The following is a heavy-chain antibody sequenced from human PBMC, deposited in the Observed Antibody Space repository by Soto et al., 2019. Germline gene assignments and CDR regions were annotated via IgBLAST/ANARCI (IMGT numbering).Heavy chain of an antibody. J-gene: IGHJ3*02. CDR3: GRVVAPQDAFDI. Sequence: ASVKVSCKASGYTFTSYDINWVRQATGQGLEWMGWMNPNSGNTGYAQKFQGRVTMTTDTSTSTAYMELRSLRSDDTAVYYCGRVVAPQDAFDIWGQGTMVTVSS. CDR1: GYTFTSYD. D-gene: IGHD5-12*01. CDR2: MNPNSGNT. V-gene: IGHV1-8*01.